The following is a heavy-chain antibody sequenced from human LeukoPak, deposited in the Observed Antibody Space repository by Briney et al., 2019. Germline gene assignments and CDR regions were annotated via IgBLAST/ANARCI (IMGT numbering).Heavy chain of an antibody. CDR3: ASRVVVAANYGMDV. CDR1: VFTFTSYS. Sequence: GGSLRLSCAPSVFTFTSYSMNCGRQAPGPGLGWVSAISSSSSYIYYADSVKGRFTISRDNAKNSLYPQMNSLRAEDTAVYYCASRVVVAANYGMDVWGQGTTVTVSS. V-gene: IGHV3-21*01. J-gene: IGHJ6*02. CDR2: ISSSSSYI. D-gene: IGHD2-15*01.